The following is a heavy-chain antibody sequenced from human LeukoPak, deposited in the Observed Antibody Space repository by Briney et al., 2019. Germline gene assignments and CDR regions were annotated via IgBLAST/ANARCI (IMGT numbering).Heavy chain of an antibody. J-gene: IGHJ3*02. CDR2: IYPGDPDT. Sequence: GESLKISCKGSGYNFTNSWIGWVRQMPGKGLEWMGLIYPGDPDTRYSPSFQGQVTISADKSISTAYVQWSSLKASDTAIYYCARRWVTEDAYDIWGQGTMVTVSS. D-gene: IGHD1-26*01. V-gene: IGHV5-51*01. CDR1: GYNFTNSW. CDR3: ARRWVTEDAYDI.